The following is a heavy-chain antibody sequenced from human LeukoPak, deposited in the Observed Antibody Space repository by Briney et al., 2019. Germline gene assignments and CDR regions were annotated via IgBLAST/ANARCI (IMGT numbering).Heavy chain of an antibody. V-gene: IGHV1-18*01. CDR2: ISAYNGNT. J-gene: IGHJ6*02. D-gene: IGHD6-19*01. CDR1: GYTFTSYG. CDR3: ASQGQWLAPETYYYYYGMDV. Sequence: GASVKVSCTASGYTFTSYGISWVRQAPGQGLEWMGWISAYNGNTNYAQKLQGRVTMTTDTSTSTAYMELRSLRSDDTAVYYCASQGQWLAPETYYYYYGMDVWGQGTTVTVSS.